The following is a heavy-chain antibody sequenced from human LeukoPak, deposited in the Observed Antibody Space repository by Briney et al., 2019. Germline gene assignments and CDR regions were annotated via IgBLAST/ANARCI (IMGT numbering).Heavy chain of an antibody. CDR1: GFTFSSYG. V-gene: IGHV3-21*04. Sequence: GGSLRLSCAASGFTFSSYGMNWVRQAPGKGLEWVSSISSSSSYIYYADSVKGRFTISRDNSKNTLYLQMNSLRAEDTAVYYCARDIAARHLLHYYYYMDVWGKGTTVTVSS. CDR3: ARDIAARHLLHYYYYMDV. D-gene: IGHD6-6*01. CDR2: ISSSSSYI. J-gene: IGHJ6*03.